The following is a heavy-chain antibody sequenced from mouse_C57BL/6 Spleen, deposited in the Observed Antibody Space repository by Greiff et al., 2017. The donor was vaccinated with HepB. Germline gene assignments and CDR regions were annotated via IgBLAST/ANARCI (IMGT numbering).Heavy chain of an antibody. CDR3: TRSPNYYGSSFYAMDY. Sequence: EVQLQQSGTVLARPGASVKMSCKTSGYTFTSYWMHWVKQRPGQGLEWIGAIYPGNSDTSYNQKFKGKAKLTAVTSASTAYMELSSLTNEDSAVYYCTRSPNYYGSSFYAMDYWGQGTSVTVSS. D-gene: IGHD1-1*01. CDR2: IYPGNSDT. V-gene: IGHV1-5*01. CDR1: GYTFTSYW. J-gene: IGHJ4*01.